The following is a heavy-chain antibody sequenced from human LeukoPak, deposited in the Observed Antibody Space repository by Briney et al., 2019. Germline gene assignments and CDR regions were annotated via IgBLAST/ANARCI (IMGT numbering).Heavy chain of an antibody. CDR3: ARGLGYCTNGVCSMGSYYFDY. V-gene: IGHV4-34*01. CDR1: GGSFSGYY. CDR2: INHSGSI. D-gene: IGHD2-8*01. Sequence: SETLSLTCAVYGGSFSGYYWSWIRQPPGKGLEWIGEINHSGSINYNPSLKSRVTISVDTSKNQFSLKLSSVTAADTAVYYCARGLGYCTNGVCSMGSYYFDYWGQGTLVTVSS. J-gene: IGHJ4*02.